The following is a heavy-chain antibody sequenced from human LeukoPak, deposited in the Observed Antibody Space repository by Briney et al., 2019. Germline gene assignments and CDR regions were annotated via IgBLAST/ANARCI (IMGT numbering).Heavy chain of an antibody. J-gene: IGHJ4*02. CDR1: GGSISSYY. V-gene: IGHV4-59*08. Sequence: PSETLSLTCTVSGGSISSYYWSWIRQPPGKGLEWIGYIDYSGSTNYNPSLKSRVTISVDTSKNQFSLKLSSVTAADTAVYYCARHEDVGGGWPLFDCWGQGTLVTVSS. CDR3: ARHEDVGGGWPLFDC. D-gene: IGHD6-19*01. CDR2: IDYSGST.